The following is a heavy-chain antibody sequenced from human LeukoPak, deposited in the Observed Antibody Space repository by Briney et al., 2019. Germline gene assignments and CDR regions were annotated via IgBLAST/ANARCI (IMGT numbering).Heavy chain of an antibody. J-gene: IGHJ3*02. Sequence: ASVTVSFKASGYTFTSYYMHWVRQAPGQGLEWMGLINPSGGSTSYAQKFQGRVTMTRDTSTSTVYMELSSLRSEDTAVYYCARDPAGGYFDWLFGRDDAFDIWGQGTMVTVSS. V-gene: IGHV1-46*01. CDR1: GYTFTSYY. D-gene: IGHD3-9*01. CDR2: INPSGGST. CDR3: ARDPAGGYFDWLFGRDDAFDI.